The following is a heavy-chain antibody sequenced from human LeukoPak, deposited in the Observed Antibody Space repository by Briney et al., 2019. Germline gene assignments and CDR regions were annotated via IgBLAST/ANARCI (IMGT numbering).Heavy chain of an antibody. V-gene: IGHV3-53*01. CDR2: IYSGGST. CDR1: GFTVSSNY. CDR3: ARYRYSGSYPLDF. D-gene: IGHD1-26*01. J-gene: IGHJ4*02. Sequence: GGSLRLSCAASGFTVSSNYMSWVRQAPGKGLEWVSVIYSGGSTYYADSVKGRFTISRDNSKNTLYLQMNSLRAEDTAVYYCARYRYSGSYPLDFWAQGTLVTVSS.